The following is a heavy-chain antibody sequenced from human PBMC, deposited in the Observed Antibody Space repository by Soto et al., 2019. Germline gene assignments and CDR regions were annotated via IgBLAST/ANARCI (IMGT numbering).Heavy chain of an antibody. J-gene: IGHJ4*02. D-gene: IGHD3-16*01. Sequence: GGSLRLACTASGFIVGEYAVRWVRQAAGRGREGVGFITRKEYAGRPESAASVTDRFGISRDENKRIAYGAMNSRKIAGTSAYYCVRDGGGAFWPALDFWGQGTQVTVSS. CDR2: ITRKEYAGRP. CDR1: GFIVGEYA. CDR3: VRDGGGAFWPALDF. V-gene: IGHV3-49*04.